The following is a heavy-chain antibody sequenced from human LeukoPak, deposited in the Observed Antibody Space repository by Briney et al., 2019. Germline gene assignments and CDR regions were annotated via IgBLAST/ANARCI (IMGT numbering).Heavy chain of an antibody. V-gene: IGHV3-30*02. CDR1: GFTFSSYG. CDR2: IWYDGSNK. D-gene: IGHD4-17*01. CDR3: AKDRYGDYSNWFDP. J-gene: IGHJ5*02. Sequence: GGSLRLSCAASGFTFSSYGMHWVRQAPGKGLEWVAVIWYDGSNKYYADSVKGRFTISRDNSKNTLYLQMNSLRAEDTAVYYCAKDRYGDYSNWFDPWGQGTLVTVSS.